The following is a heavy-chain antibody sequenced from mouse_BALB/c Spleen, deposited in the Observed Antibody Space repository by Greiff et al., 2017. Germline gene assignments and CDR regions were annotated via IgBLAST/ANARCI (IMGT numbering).Heavy chain of an antibody. CDR3: ARWEDDEAVTWFAY. Sequence: EVPLQQSGAELVKPGASVKLSCTASGFNIKDTYMHWVKQRPEQGLEWIGRIDPANGNTKYDPNFQGKATITADTSSNTAYLRLSSLTSEDTAVYYCARWEDDEAVTWFAYWGQVGLVTVSA. CDR2: IDPANGNT. CDR1: GFNIKDTY. V-gene: IGHV14-3*02. J-gene: IGHJ3*01. D-gene: IGHD6-1*01.